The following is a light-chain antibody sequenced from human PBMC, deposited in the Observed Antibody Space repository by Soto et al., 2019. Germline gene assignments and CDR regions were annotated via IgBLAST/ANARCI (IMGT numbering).Light chain of an antibody. CDR2: EVS. V-gene: IGLV2-14*01. J-gene: IGLJ1*01. Sequence: QSVLTQPASVSGSPGQSITISCTGTSSDVGGYNYVSWYQQHPGKAPQLMIYEVSNRPSGVSNRFSGSTSGNTASLTISGLQAEDEADYYCSSYTSSSTLSVFGTGTKVTVL. CDR3: SSYTSSSTLSV. CDR1: SSDVGGYNY.